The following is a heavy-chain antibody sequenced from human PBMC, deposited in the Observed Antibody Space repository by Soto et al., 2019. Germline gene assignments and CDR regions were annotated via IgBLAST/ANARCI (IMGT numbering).Heavy chain of an antibody. V-gene: IGHV3-64D*06. D-gene: IGHD6-19*01. CDR1: GFTFKSHA. Sequence: LRLSCSASGFTFKSHAMHWVRQAPGKGLEYVSSIHTGGETTFYADAVKGRFIVSRDNSNNTLDLQMTSLKYEDSGVYYCVKGRAKHCSGRTCGLWMDLWGQGTTVTVSS. CDR2: IHTGGETT. J-gene: IGHJ6*02. CDR3: VKGRAKHCSGRTCGLWMDL.